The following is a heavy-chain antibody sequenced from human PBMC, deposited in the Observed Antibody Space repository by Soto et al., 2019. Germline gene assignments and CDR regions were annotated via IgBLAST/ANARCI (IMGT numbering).Heavy chain of an antibody. CDR1: GGSISSYY. D-gene: IGHD3-9*01. V-gene: IGHV4-59*01. CDR2: IYYSGST. Sequence: PSETLSLTCTVSGGSISSYYWSWIRQPPGKGLEWTGYIYYSGSTNYNPSLKSRVTISVDTSKNQFSLKLSSVTAADTAVYYCARADYDILTVFDYWGQGTLVTVSS. CDR3: ARADYDILTVFDY. J-gene: IGHJ4*02.